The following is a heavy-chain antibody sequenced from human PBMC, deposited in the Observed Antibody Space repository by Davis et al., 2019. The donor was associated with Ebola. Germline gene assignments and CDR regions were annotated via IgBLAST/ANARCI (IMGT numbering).Heavy chain of an antibody. Sequence: GESLKISCAASGFSFSGCAMHWVRQAPGKGLEWVALIVYDGSNQYYADSVKGRFTISRDNSKNTLYLQMNSLRAEDTAMYYCVRDLTRRYYGSGSHDYWGQGTMVTVSS. J-gene: IGHJ4*02. CDR2: IVYDGSNQ. D-gene: IGHD3-10*01. CDR3: VRDLTRRYYGSGSHDY. V-gene: IGHV3-30*04. CDR1: GFSFSGCA.